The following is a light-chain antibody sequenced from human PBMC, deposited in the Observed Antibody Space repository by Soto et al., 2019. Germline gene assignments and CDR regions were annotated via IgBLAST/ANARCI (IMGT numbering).Light chain of an antibody. Sequence: EIVMTQSPATLSVSPGERATLSCRASQSVGNNLAWYQQKPGQAPWLLIHGASIRATGVPARFSGSGSGTEFTLTISSLQSEDFAVYYCQQCDDWPRTFGQGTKVEIK. CDR1: QSVGNN. CDR2: GAS. V-gene: IGKV3-15*01. CDR3: QQCDDWPRT. J-gene: IGKJ1*01.